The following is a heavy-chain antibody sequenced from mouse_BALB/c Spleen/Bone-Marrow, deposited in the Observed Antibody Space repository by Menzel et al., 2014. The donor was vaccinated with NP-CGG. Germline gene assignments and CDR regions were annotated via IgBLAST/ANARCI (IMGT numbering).Heavy chain of an antibody. Sequence: EVQRVESGGDLVKPGGSLKLSCAASGFTFSSYGMSWVRQTPDKRLEWVATISSGGSYTYYPDSVKGRFTISRDNAKNTLYLQMSSLKSEDTAMYYRARSEGGRRGLFDYWGQGTTLTVSS. J-gene: IGHJ2*01. CDR3: ARSEGGRRGLFDY. V-gene: IGHV5-6*01. CDR2: ISSGGSYT. CDR1: GFTFSSYG.